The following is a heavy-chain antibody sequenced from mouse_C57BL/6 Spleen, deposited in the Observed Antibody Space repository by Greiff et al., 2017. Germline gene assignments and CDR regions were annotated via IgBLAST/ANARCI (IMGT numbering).Heavy chain of an antibody. CDR2: ISSGGDYI. D-gene: IGHD1-1*01. CDR1: GFTFSSYA. Sequence: LVESGEGLVKPGGSLKLSCAASGFTFSSYAMSWVRQTPEKRLEWVAYISSGGDYIYYADTVKGRFTISRDNARNTLYLQMSSLKSEDTAMYYCTRDPSTVVATDWYFDVWGTGTTVTVSS. V-gene: IGHV5-9-1*02. CDR3: TRDPSTVVATDWYFDV. J-gene: IGHJ1*03.